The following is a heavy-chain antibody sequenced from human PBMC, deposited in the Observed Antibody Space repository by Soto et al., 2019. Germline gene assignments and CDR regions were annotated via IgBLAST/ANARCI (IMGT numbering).Heavy chain of an antibody. CDR3: AKGGYYDSSGYYYVDY. CDR1: GFTFSSYV. Sequence: GGSLRLSCAASGFTFSSYVMHWVRQAPGKGLEWVAVISYDGSNKYYADSVKGRFTISRDNSKNTLYLQMDSLRAEDTAVYYCAKGGYYDSSGYYYVDYWGQGTLVTVSS. D-gene: IGHD3-22*01. J-gene: IGHJ4*02. V-gene: IGHV3-30*18. CDR2: ISYDGSNK.